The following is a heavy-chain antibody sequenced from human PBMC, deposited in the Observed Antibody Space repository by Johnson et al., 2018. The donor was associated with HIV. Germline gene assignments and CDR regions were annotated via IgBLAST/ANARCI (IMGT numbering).Heavy chain of an antibody. V-gene: IGHV3-NL1*01. CDR3: AKDLVVVTARGAFDI. D-gene: IGHD2-21*02. J-gene: IGHJ3*02. Sequence: QVQLVESGGGVVRPGWSLRLSCTASGFTFSSYAMHWVRQAPGQGLEWVSVLYSGGNKYYADSVKGRFTISRDNSKNTLYLQMNSLRAEDTAVYYCAKDLVVVTARGAFDIWGQGTMVTVSS. CDR2: LYSGGNK. CDR1: GFTFSSYA.